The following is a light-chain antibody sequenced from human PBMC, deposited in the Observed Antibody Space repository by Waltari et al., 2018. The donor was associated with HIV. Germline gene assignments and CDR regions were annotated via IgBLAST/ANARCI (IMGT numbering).Light chain of an antibody. CDR1: KLGDTY. Sequence: SYELTQPPSVSVSPGQTAIITCSGAKLGDTYASWYQQRPGQSPVLVIYEDVKRPSGIPERFSGSNSGNTATLTISGTQAMDESDYYCQAWDSHNVIFGGGTKLTVL. CDR3: QAWDSHNVI. J-gene: IGLJ2*01. V-gene: IGLV3-1*01. CDR2: EDV.